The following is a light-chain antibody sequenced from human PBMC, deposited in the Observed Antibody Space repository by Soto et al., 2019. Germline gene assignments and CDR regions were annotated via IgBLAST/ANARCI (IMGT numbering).Light chain of an antibody. J-gene: IGLJ1*01. CDR1: SSDVGGYNY. Sequence: QSVLTQPASVSGSPGQSITISCTGTSSDVGGYNYVSWYQQHPGKAPKLMIYEVSNRPSGVSNRFSGSKSGNMASLTISGLQAEDEADYYCSSYTSSSTPLDVFGTGTKVTVL. CDR3: SSYTSSSTPLDV. CDR2: EVS. V-gene: IGLV2-14*01.